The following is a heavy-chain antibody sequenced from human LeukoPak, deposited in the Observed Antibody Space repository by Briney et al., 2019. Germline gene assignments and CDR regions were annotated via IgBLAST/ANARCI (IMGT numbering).Heavy chain of an antibody. CDR1: GYTFTGYY. CDR3: ARVIPHTRRTPHVKFDP. J-gene: IGHJ5*02. CDR2: INPNSGGT. Sequence: ASVKVSCKASGYTFTGYYMHWVRQAPGQGLEWMGWINPNSGGTNYAQKFQGRVTMTRDTSISTAYMELSRLRSDDTAVYYCARVIPHTRRTPHVKFDPWGQGTLVTVSS. D-gene: IGHD3-16*01. V-gene: IGHV1-2*02.